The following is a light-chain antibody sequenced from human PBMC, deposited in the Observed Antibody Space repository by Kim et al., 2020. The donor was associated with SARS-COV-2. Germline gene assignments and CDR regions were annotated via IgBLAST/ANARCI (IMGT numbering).Light chain of an antibody. CDR3: QVWDSSSDHSWV. J-gene: IGLJ3*02. V-gene: IGLV3-21*04. CDR2: YDS. Sequence: SYELTQPPSVSVAPGKTARITCGGNNIGSKSVLWYQQKPGKAPVLVIYYDSDRPSGIPERFSGSNSGNTATLTISRVEAGDEADYYCQVWDSSSDHSWVFGGGTQLTVL. CDR1: NIGSKS.